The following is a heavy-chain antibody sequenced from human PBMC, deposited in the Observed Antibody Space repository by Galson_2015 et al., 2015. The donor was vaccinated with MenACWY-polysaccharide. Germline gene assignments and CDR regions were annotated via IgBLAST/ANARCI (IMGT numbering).Heavy chain of an antibody. CDR2: ISAGNGRT. V-gene: IGHV1-3*01. CDR1: GYIFTNYA. D-gene: IGHD6-19*01. J-gene: IGHJ4*02. Sequence: SVKVSCKAPGYIFTNYAMHWVRQAPGQSFEWMGWISAGNGRTEYSQKFQGRVTITRDTSASTAYMEVSSLRSEDTAVYYCARDSENLDYWGQGTLVTVSS. CDR3: ARDSENLDY.